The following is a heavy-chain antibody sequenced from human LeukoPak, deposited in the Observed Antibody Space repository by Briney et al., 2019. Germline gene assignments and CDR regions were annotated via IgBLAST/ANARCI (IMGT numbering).Heavy chain of an antibody. CDR2: IHPDDSDT. CDR3: ARREGITGTTKWFDP. D-gene: IGHD1-7*01. Sequence: GESLKISCKGSGYSFSSYWIAWVRQMPGEGLEWMGIIHPDDSDTRYSPPFQGQVTISADKSIRTAYLQWSSLKASDSAMYYCARREGITGTTKWFDPWGQGTLVTVSS. CDR1: GYSFSSYW. J-gene: IGHJ5*02. V-gene: IGHV5-51*01.